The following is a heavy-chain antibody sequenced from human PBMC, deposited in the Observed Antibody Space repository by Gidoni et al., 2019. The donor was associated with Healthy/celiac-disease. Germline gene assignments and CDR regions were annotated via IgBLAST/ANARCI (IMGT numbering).Heavy chain of an antibody. CDR3: AVLVVVAAIDY. Sequence: EVQLVEYGGGLVKPGGSLRRSWAAPGFTFSSYSMNWVRQAPGKGLAWVSSISSSSSYIYYADSVKGRFTISRDNAKNSLYLQMNSLRAEDTAVYYCAVLVVVAAIDYWGQGTLVTVSS. V-gene: IGHV3-21*01. CDR1: GFTFSSYS. D-gene: IGHD2-15*01. J-gene: IGHJ4*02. CDR2: ISSSSSYI.